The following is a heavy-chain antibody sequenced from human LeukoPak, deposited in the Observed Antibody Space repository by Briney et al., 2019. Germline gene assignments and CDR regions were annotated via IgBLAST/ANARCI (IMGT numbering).Heavy chain of an antibody. J-gene: IGHJ4*02. CDR1: EFTISSSG. CDR3: AKDLSSGWALDY. CDR2: ISYDGSDK. V-gene: IGHV3-30*18. Sequence: GVSLRLSCAASEFTISSSGKHWVRHAPCRGREGVAVISYDGSDKYYADSVKGRFTSSRDNSKNPLYLQMNSLRAEDTAGYYCAKDLSSGWALDYWGQGTLVTVSS. D-gene: IGHD6-19*01.